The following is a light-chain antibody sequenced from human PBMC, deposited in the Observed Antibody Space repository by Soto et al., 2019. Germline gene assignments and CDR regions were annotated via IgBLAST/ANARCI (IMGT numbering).Light chain of an antibody. CDR2: GAS. Sequence: EIVMTQSPATLSVSPGERATLSCRASQSVSSNLAWYQQKPGQAPRLLIYGASTRATGIPARFSGSGSGTEFPLTISRLQSEDFAVYYCQQYNNFPYTFGQGTKLEIK. V-gene: IGKV3-15*01. CDR1: QSVSSN. CDR3: QQYNNFPYT. J-gene: IGKJ2*01.